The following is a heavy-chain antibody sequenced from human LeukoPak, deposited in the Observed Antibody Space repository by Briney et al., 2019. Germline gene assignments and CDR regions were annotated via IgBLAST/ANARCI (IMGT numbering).Heavy chain of an antibody. CDR2: IIPIFGTA. D-gene: IGHD3-10*01. J-gene: IGHJ4*02. CDR3: ARDKGYYGSGSSAWCY. Sequence: GASVKVSCKASGGTFSSYAISWVRQAPGQGLEWMGGIIPIFGTANYAQKFQGRVTITADESTSTAYMELSSLRSEDTAVYYCARDKGYYGSGSSAWCYWGQGTLVTVSS. CDR1: GGTFSSYA. V-gene: IGHV1-69*13.